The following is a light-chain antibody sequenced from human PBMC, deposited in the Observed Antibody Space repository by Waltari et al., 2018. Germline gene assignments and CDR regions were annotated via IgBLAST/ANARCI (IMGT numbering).Light chain of an antibody. CDR1: QSFSNW. CDR2: KTS. J-gene: IGKJ4*01. Sequence: DIQMTQSPSTLSASVGDSVTITCRASQSFSNWLAWYQQKPGKAPKLLIYKTSTLESGVPSWCSGSGSGTEFTLTISSLQPDDFASYYCQQYDSNPLTFCGGTKVEV. CDR3: QQYDSNPLT. V-gene: IGKV1-5*03.